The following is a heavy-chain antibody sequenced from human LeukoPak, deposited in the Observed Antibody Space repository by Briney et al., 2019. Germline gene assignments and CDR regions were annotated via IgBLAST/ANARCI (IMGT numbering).Heavy chain of an antibody. CDR2: IYPGDSDT. Sequence: GGSLKISCKASDYSFTRYSIGWVRQMPGKGLEWMGIIYPGDSDTRYGPSFQGQVTISADKSISTAYLQWSSLKASDTAMYYCARLVDTAMVSAFDVWGQGTMVTVSS. D-gene: IGHD5-18*01. CDR1: DYSFTRYS. V-gene: IGHV5-51*01. CDR3: ARLVDTAMVSAFDV. J-gene: IGHJ3*01.